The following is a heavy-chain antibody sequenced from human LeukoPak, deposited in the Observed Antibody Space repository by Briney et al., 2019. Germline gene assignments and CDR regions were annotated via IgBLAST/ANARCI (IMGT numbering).Heavy chain of an antibody. CDR2: ISYDGSNK. J-gene: IGHJ4*02. CDR3: ARVVTTVTTLDS. V-gene: IGHV3-30*03. D-gene: IGHD4-17*01. CDR1: GFTFSSYG. Sequence: PGGSLRLSCAASGFTFSSYGMHWVRQAPGKGLEWVAVISYDGSNKYYADSVKGRFTISRDNSKNTLYLQMNSLRAEDTAVYYCARVVTTVTTLDSWGQGTLVTVSS.